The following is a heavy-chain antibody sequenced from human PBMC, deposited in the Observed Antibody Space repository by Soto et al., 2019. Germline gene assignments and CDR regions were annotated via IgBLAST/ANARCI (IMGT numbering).Heavy chain of an antibody. CDR3: ARSPAPITGTTRFDY. V-gene: IGHV4-34*01. CDR1: GGSFSGYY. CDR2: INHSGST. D-gene: IGHD1-7*01. Sequence: QVQLQQWGAGLLKPSETLSLTCAVYGGSFSGYYWSWIRQPPGKGLEWIGEINHSGSTNYNPSLKSPVTISVDTSKNQFSLKLSSVTAADTAVYYCARSPAPITGTTRFDYWGQGTLVTVSS. J-gene: IGHJ4*02.